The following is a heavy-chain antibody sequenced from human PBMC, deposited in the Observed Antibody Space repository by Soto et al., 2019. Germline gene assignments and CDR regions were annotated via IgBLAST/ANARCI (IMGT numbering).Heavy chain of an antibody. CDR3: AREGGDIVQMVYALPWY. D-gene: IGHD2-8*01. Sequence: ASVEVFCKASGYPFTDYYMHLVRQAPGQGLEWMGWINPNSGATSYAQRFQGRVTMTRDTSISTAYMELRRLTSDDTAVYYCAREGGDIVQMVYALPWYWGQGTMVTVSS. CDR2: INPNSGAT. V-gene: IGHV1-2*02. J-gene: IGHJ4*02. CDR1: GYPFTDYY.